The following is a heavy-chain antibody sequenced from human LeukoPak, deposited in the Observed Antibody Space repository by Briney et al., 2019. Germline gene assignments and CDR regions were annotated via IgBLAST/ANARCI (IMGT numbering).Heavy chain of an antibody. V-gene: IGHV4-59*01. Sequence: SETPSLTCTVSGGSISNYWTWIRQPPGKGLEGIGYIYYSGSTNYNPSLKSRVSISVDTSKNQFSLKLSSVTAADTAVYYCARQGYYDFWSGPVDYWGQGTLVTVSS. CDR1: GGSISNY. J-gene: IGHJ4*02. D-gene: IGHD3-3*01. CDR3: ARQGYYDFWSGPVDY. CDR2: IYYSGST.